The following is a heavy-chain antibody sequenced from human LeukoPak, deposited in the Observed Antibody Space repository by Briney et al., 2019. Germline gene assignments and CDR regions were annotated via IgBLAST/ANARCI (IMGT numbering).Heavy chain of an antibody. CDR3: ARETTVTTPYQDGGLYFDL. Sequence: ASVKVSCKASGYTFTGYYMHWVRQAPGQGLEWMGWINPNSGGTNYAQKFQGRVTMTRDTSISTAYMELSRLRSDDTAVYYCARETTVTTPYQDGGLYFDLWGRGTLVTVSS. V-gene: IGHV1-2*02. J-gene: IGHJ2*01. CDR1: GYTFTGYY. CDR2: INPNSGGT. D-gene: IGHD4-17*01.